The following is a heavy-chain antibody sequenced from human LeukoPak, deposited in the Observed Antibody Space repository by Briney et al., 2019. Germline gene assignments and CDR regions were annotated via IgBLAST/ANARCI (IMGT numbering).Heavy chain of an antibody. Sequence: GRSLRLSCAASGFTFYDYAMHWVRQAPGKGLEWVSGISWNSGSIDYADSVKGRFTISRDNAKNSLYLQMNSLRAEDMALYYCAKDAAAGTGLYFDYWGQGTLVTVSS. CDR2: ISWNSGSI. J-gene: IGHJ4*02. CDR3: AKDAAAGTGLYFDY. V-gene: IGHV3-9*03. CDR1: GFTFYDYA. D-gene: IGHD6-13*01.